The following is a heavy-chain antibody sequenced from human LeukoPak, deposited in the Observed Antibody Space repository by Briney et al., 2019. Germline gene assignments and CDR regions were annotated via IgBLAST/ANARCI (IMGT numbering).Heavy chain of an antibody. J-gene: IGHJ4*02. CDR1: GYTFTGYY. CDR3: ARDSSVLRYFDWLWGPDY. CDR2: INPNSGGT. V-gene: IGHV1-2*02. Sequence: GASVKVSCKASGYTFTGYYMHWVRQAPGQGLEWMGWINPNSGGTNYAQKFQGRVTMTRGTSISTAYMELSRLRSDDTAVYYCARDSSVLRYFDWLWGPDYWGQGTLVTVSS. D-gene: IGHD3-9*01.